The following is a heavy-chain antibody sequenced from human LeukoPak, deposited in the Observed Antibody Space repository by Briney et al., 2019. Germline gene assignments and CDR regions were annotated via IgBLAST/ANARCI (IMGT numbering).Heavy chain of an antibody. CDR3: ARDRKVGYCSGGSCHYYYYYYMDV. D-gene: IGHD2-15*01. V-gene: IGHV1-18*01. Sequence: ASVKVSCKASGYTFTSYGISWVRQAPGQGLEWMGWISAYNGNTNYAQKLQGRVTMTTDTSTSTAYMELRSLRSDDTAVYYCARDRKVGYCSGGSCHYYYYYYMDVWGKGTTVTDSS. J-gene: IGHJ6*03. CDR2: ISAYNGNT. CDR1: GYTFTSYG.